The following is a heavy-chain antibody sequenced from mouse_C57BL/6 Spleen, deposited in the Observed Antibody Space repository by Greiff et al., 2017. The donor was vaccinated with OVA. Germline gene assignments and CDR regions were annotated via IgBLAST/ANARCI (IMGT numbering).Heavy chain of an antibody. CDR1: GYTFTDYE. Sequence: QVHVKQSGAELVRPGASVTLSCKASGYTFTDYEMHWVKQTPVHGLEWIGAIDPETGGTAYNQKFKGKAILTADKSSSTAYMELRSLTSEDSAVYYCAPGMAYGSSYVAYWGQGTLVTVSA. V-gene: IGHV1-15*01. CDR3: APGMAYGSSYVAY. D-gene: IGHD1-1*01. J-gene: IGHJ3*01. CDR2: IDPETGGT.